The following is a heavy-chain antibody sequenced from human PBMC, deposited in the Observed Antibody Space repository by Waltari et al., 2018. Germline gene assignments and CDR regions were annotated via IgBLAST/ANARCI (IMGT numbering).Heavy chain of an antibody. CDR1: GYTVTSYG. J-gene: IGHJ6*02. D-gene: IGHD3-22*01. CDR2: ISAYNGNT. V-gene: IGHV1-18*01. Sequence: QVQLVQSGAEVKKPGASVKVSCKASGYTVTSYGISWVRQAPGQGLEWMGWISAYNGNTNYAQKLQGRVTMTTDTSTSTAYMELRSLRSDDTAVYYCARGPLRVVVITTPFYYYYGMDVWRQGTTVTVSS. CDR3: ARGPLRVVVITTPFYYYYGMDV.